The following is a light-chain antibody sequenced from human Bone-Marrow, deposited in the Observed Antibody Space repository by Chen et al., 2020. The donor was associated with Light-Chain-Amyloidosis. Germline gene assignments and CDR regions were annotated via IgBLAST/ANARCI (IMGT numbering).Light chain of an antibody. CDR1: NIGSTR. V-gene: IGLV3-21*02. Sequence: SYVLTQPSSVSVAPGQTATIACGGNNIGSTRVHWYQQTPGQAPLLAVYDDSDRPSGSPERLSGSNSGNTATRTISRVEAGDEADYYCQVWDRSSDRPVFGGGTKLTVL. CDR2: DDS. CDR3: QVWDRSSDRPV. J-gene: IGLJ3*02.